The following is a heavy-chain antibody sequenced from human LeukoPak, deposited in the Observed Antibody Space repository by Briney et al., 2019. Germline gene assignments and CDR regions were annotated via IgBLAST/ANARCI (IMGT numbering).Heavy chain of an antibody. CDR3: AREPTAMIL. J-gene: IGHJ4*02. CDR2: ISSSSTYI. Sequence: PGGSLRLSCAASGFTFSTYSMNWVRQTPGKGLEWVSSISSSSTYIYYADLVKGRFTISRDNAKNSLYLQMNSLRVEDTAVYYCAREPTAMILWGQGTLVTVSS. D-gene: IGHD5-18*01. V-gene: IGHV3-21*01. CDR1: GFTFSTYS.